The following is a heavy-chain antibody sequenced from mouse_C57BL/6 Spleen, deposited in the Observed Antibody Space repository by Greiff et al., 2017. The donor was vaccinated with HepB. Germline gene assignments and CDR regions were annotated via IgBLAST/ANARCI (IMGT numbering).Heavy chain of an antibody. D-gene: IGHD2-1*01. CDR2: IRNKANGYTT. J-gene: IGHJ1*03. CDR1: GFTFTDYY. CDR3: ARAWIYSDWYFDV. V-gene: IGHV7-3*01. Sequence: EVKLVESGGGLVQPGGSLSLSCAASGFTFTDYYMSWVRQPPGKALEWLGFIRNKANGYTTEYSASVKGRFTISRDNSQSILSLQMNALRAEDSATYYYARAWIYSDWYFDVWGTGTTVTVSS.